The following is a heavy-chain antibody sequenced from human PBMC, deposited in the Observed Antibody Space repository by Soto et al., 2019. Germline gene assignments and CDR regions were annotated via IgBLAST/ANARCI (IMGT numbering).Heavy chain of an antibody. V-gene: IGHV1-8*01. CDR3: ARMETFGSLNWFDP. D-gene: IGHD3-16*01. J-gene: IGHJ5*02. Sequence: ASVKVSCKASGYSFTNNDVSWVRQATGQGLEWMGWMNPGSGDTGYAQKFQGRVTMTRDISIATAYMELSSLRSDDTAIYYCARMETFGSLNWFDPWGQGPQVPVSS. CDR2: MNPGSGDT. CDR1: GYSFTNND.